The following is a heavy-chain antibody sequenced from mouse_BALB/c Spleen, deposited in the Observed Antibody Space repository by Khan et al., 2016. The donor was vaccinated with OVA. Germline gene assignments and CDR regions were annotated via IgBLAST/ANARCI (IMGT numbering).Heavy chain of an antibody. CDR2: IAPASGNT. J-gene: IGHJ1*01. CDR1: GFNIKDTY. Sequence: VQLQQSGAALVKPGASVDLSCTASGFNIKDTYIHWVKQRPEQGLEWIGRIAPASGNTKYDPNVQGKATITGDTSYKTTYLRISSLTSEDTDVYFCARPTYAPRYFDVWGAGTTVTVSS. CDR3: ARPTYAPRYFDV. V-gene: IGHV14-3*02. D-gene: IGHD1-1*02.